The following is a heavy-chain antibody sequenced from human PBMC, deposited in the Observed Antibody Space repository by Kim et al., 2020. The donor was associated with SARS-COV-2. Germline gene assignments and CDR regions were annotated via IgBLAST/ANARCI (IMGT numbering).Heavy chain of an antibody. D-gene: IGHD2-2*01. CDR2: ISYDGSNK. CDR1: GFTFSSYG. CDR3: AKDWGYVVVPIYYMDV. V-gene: IGHV3-30*18. J-gene: IGHJ6*03. Sequence: GGSLRLSCAASGFTFSSYGMHWVRQAPGKGLEWVAVISYDGSNKYYADSVKGRFTISRDNSKNTLYLQMNSLRAEDTAVYYCAKDWGYVVVPIYYMDVWGKGTTVTVSS.